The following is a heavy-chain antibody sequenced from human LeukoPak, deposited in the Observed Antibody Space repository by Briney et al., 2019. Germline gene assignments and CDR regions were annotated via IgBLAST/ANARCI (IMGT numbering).Heavy chain of an antibody. CDR1: GFRFDDYY. J-gene: IGHJ4*02. CDR3: ARHMVLSPCDY. CDR2: ISASGGMM. V-gene: IGHV3-11*01. D-gene: IGHD4/OR15-4a*01. Sequence: PGGSLRLSCAASGFRFDDYYLSWIRQAPGKGLEWISFISASGGMMDHADSVKGRLTISRENAKNSVYLEMNNLRAEDTAVYHCARHMVLSPCDYWGPGTLVTVSS.